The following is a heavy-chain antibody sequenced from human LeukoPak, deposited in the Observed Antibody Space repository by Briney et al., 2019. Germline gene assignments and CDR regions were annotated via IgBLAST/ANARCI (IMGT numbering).Heavy chain of an antibody. CDR3: ARSYSSGSYYSPFDP. CDR2: LYYTGNT. Sequence: SETLSLTCTVSGGSISSFYWSWIRQPPGKGLEWIGYLYYTGNTNYNPSLTSRVTISLDTSKSQFSLKLSSVTAADTAVYYCARSYSSGSYYSPFDPWGQGTLVTVSS. D-gene: IGHD3-10*01. J-gene: IGHJ5*02. V-gene: IGHV4-59*01. CDR1: GGSISSFY.